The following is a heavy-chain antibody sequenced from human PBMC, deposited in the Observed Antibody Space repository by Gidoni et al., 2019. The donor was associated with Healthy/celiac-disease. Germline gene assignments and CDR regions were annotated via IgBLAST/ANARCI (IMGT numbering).Heavy chain of an antibody. J-gene: IGHJ3*02. V-gene: IGHV3-9*01. CDR1: GFTFDDYS. Sequence: EVQLVESGGGLVQPGRSLRLSCVAYGFTFDDYSIHWVRKAPGNGLEWVSGIRCHSGSIGYAESVKGRFTISRDNAKNSLYLQMNSLRAEDTALYYCAKDIAVAGAFDMWGQGTMVTVSS. CDR2: IRCHSGSI. CDR3: AKDIAVAGAFDM. D-gene: IGHD6-19*01.